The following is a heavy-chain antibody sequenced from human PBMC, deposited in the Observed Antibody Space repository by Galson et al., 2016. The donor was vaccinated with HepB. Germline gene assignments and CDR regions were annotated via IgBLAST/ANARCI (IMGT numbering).Heavy chain of an antibody. J-gene: IGHJ6*03. CDR2: ISYSGST. V-gene: IGHV4-31*03. Sequence: TLSLTCTVSGGSISGGIYYWSWIRQDTGKGLEWIGYISYSGSTYYNPSLKSRVLISIDTSKNHFSLKLSSVTAADTAVYYCARAPFSLYASGSYYRDYYYLDVWGKGTTVTVSS. CDR1: GGSISGGIYY. CDR3: ARAPFSLYASGSYYRDYYYLDV. D-gene: IGHD3-10*01.